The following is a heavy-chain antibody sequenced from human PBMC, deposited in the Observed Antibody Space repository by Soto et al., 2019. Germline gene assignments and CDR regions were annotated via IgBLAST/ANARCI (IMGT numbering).Heavy chain of an antibody. D-gene: IGHD2-15*01. CDR2: IIPIFGTA. Sequence: SVKVFCKASGGTFSSYAISWVRQAPGQGLEWMGGIIPIFGTANYAQKFQGRVTITADESTSTAYMELSSLRSEDTAVYYCAREGVAATHYYYYYYGMDVWGQGTTVTVSS. V-gene: IGHV1-69*13. J-gene: IGHJ6*02. CDR3: AREGVAATHYYYYYYGMDV. CDR1: GGTFSSYA.